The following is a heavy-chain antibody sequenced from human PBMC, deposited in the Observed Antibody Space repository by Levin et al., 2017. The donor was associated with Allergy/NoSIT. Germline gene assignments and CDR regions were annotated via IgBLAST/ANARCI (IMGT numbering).Heavy chain of an antibody. Sequence: GASVKVSCKASGGTFSSYAISWVRQAPGQGLEWMGGIIPIFGTANYAQKFQGRVTITADESTSTAYMELSSLRSEDTAVYYCAGGEYCSSTSCYGLDPALFDPWGQGTLVTVSS. CDR3: AGGEYCSSTSCYGLDPALFDP. J-gene: IGHJ5*02. CDR2: IIPIFGTA. D-gene: IGHD2-2*01. V-gene: IGHV1-69*13. CDR1: GGTFSSYA.